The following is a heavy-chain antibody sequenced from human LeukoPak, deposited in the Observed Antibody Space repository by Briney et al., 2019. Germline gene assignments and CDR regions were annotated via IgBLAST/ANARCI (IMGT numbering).Heavy chain of an antibody. CDR1: GGTFSSYA. V-gene: IGHV7-4-1*02. J-gene: IGHJ4*02. CDR3: ARDKPLSEGSLDY. Sequence: ASVKVSCKASGGTFSSYAISWVRQAPGQGLEWMGWINTNTGNPTYAQGFTGRFVFSLDTSVSTAYLQISSLKAEDTAVYYCARDKPLSEGSLDYWGQGTLVTVSS. CDR2: INTNTGNP. D-gene: IGHD3-10*01.